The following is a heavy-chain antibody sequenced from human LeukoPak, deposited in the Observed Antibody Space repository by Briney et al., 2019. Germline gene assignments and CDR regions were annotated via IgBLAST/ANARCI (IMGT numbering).Heavy chain of an antibody. CDR3: ARGRWIAAEYNWFDP. D-gene: IGHD6-13*01. CDR2: IYYSGST. V-gene: IGHV4-59*08. CDR1: GGSISSYY. J-gene: IGHJ5*02. Sequence: SETLSLTCTVSGGSISSYYWSWIRQPPGKGLEWIGYIYYSGSTNYNPSLKSRVTISVDTSKNQFSLKLSSVTAADTAVYYCARGRWIAAEYNWFDPWGQGTLVTVSS.